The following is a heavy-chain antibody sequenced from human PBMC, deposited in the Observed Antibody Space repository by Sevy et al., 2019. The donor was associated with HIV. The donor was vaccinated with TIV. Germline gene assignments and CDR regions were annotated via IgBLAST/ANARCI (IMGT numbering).Heavy chain of an antibody. D-gene: IGHD3-3*01. CDR1: GFTFSSYW. CDR3: ARGLNYDFWSGYRYYFDY. CDR2: IKQDGSEK. V-gene: IGHV3-7*01. J-gene: IGHJ4*02. Sequence: GGSLRLSCAASGFTFSSYWMSWVRQAPGKGLEWGANIKQDGSEKYYVDSVKGRFTISRDNAKNSLYLQMNSLRAEDTAVYYCARGLNYDFWSGYRYYFDYWGQGTLVTVSS.